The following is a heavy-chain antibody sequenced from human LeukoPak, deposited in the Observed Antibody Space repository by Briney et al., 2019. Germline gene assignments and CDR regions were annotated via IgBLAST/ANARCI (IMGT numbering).Heavy chain of an antibody. CDR1: GFTFSSYS. Sequence: GGSLRLSCAASGFTFSSYSMNWVRQAPGKGLEWVSSISSSSSYIYYADSVKGRFTISRDNAKSSLYLQMNSLRAEDTAVYYCARSGVTIFGVVILSYYFDYWGQGTLVTVSS. J-gene: IGHJ4*02. CDR2: ISSSSSYI. CDR3: ARSGVTIFGVVILSYYFDY. V-gene: IGHV3-21*01. D-gene: IGHD3-3*01.